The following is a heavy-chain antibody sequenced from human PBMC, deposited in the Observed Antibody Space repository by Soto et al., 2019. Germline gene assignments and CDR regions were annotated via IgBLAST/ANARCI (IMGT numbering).Heavy chain of an antibody. D-gene: IGHD2-8*01. CDR1: GYAFGAYY. J-gene: IGHJ3*01. Sequence: QVQLVQSGAEVKKPGASVKVSCKASGYAFGAYYIYWVRQAPGQGLEWMGYINPHGGGARYVQEFQDRLTITTDTPKDTAYMELRSLTSDDTAIYYCAKDRVRTPNGADSFDVWGQGTSVTVS. V-gene: IGHV1-2*02. CDR2: INPHGGGA. CDR3: AKDRVRTPNGADSFDV.